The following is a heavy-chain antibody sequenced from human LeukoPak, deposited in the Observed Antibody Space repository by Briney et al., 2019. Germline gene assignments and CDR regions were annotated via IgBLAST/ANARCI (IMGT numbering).Heavy chain of an antibody. J-gene: IGHJ6*03. CDR2: IDSGGSTT. CDR1: GFTFNSFW. Sequence: GGSLRLSCAASGFTFNSFWMHWVRQAPGKGLEWVSCIDSGGSTTTYADSVKGRFTISRDNAKNTVYLQLNSLSAEDTAVYYWARDGYLFYIYYMVVWGKRATVTVSS. CDR3: ARDGYLFYIYYMVV. D-gene: IGHD2-15*01. V-gene: IGHV3-74*01.